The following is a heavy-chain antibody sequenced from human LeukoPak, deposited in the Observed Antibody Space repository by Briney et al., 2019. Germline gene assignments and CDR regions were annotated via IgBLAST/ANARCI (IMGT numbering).Heavy chain of an antibody. V-gene: IGHV4-34*01. CDR1: GGSFSGYY. CDR3: ARYYYGSGSYMYNWFDP. Sequence: SETLSLTCAVYGGSFSGYYWSWIRQPPGKGLEWIGEINHSGSTNYNPSLKSRVTISVDTSKNQFSLKLSSVTAADTAVYYCARYYYGSGSYMYNWFDPWGQGTLLTVSS. D-gene: IGHD3-10*01. J-gene: IGHJ5*02. CDR2: INHSGST.